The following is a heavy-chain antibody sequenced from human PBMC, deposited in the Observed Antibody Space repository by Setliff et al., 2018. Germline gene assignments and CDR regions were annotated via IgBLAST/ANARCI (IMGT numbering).Heavy chain of an antibody. CDR3: ATSTIITYYFDS. Sequence: GGSLRLSCAASGFTFSSYAMHWVRQAPGKGLEWVAVVSYDGSETYYADSVRGRFTISRDNSRFTLFLQMDRLRSEDTAIYYCATSTIITYYFDSWGQGTLVTVSS. D-gene: IGHD3-22*01. CDR2: VSYDGSET. V-gene: IGHV3-30*01. CDR1: GFTFSSYA. J-gene: IGHJ4*02.